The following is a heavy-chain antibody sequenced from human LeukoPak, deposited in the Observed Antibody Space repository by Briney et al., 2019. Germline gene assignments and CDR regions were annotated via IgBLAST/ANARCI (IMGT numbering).Heavy chain of an antibody. Sequence: GGSLRLSCAASGFTFSSYAIHWVRQAPGKGLEWVAAITYDGSNKYYADSVKRRFTISRDNSKNTLYLQMSSLRAEDAAVYYCASAENGGYFDYWGQGTLVTVSS. CDR2: ITYDGSNK. V-gene: IGHV3-30*04. CDR1: GFTFSSYA. D-gene: IGHD3-16*01. CDR3: ASAENGGYFDY. J-gene: IGHJ4*02.